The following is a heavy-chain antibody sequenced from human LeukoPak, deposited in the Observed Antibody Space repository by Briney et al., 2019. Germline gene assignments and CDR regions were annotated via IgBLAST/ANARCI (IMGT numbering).Heavy chain of an antibody. CDR3: ARSVQTYYYDNRGLASDY. CDR2: TKPSGGST. D-gene: IGHD3-22*01. J-gene: IGHJ4*02. V-gene: IGHV1-46*01. Sequence: ASVKVSCKASGYTFTSYYMHWVRQAPGQGLEWMGITKPSGGSTSYAQKFQGRVTMTRDTSTSTVYMELSSLRSEDTAVYYCARSVQTYYYDNRGLASDYWGQGTLVTVSS. CDR1: GYTFTSYY.